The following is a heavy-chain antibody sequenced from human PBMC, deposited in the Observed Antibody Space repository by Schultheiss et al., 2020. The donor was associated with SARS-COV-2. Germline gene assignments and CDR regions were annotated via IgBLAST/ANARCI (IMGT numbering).Heavy chain of an antibody. Sequence: GGSLRLSCAASGFTFSSYGMHWVRQAPGKGLEWVAVIWYDGSNKYYADSVKGRFTISRDNAKKSLYLQMNSLRDEDTAMYFCARESAYSRGSRGDWFDPWGQGTLVTVSS. CDR1: GFTFSSYG. V-gene: IGHV3-33*01. J-gene: IGHJ5*02. D-gene: IGHD6-19*01. CDR3: ARESAYSRGSRGDWFDP. CDR2: IWYDGSNK.